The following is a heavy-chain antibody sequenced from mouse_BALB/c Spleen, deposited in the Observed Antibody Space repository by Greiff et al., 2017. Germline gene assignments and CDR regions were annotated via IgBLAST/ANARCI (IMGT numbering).Heavy chain of an antibody. CDR3: TRDFGYDLYWYCDV. CDR2: ISSGGSYT. CDR1: GFTFSSYT. Sequence: EVQVVESGGGLVKPGGSLKLSCAASGFTFSSYTMSWVRQTPEKRLEWVATISSGGSYTYYPDSVKGRFTISRDNAKNTLYLQMSSLKSEDTAMYYCTRDFGYDLYWYCDVWGAGTTVTVSS. V-gene: IGHV5-6-4*01. J-gene: IGHJ1*01. D-gene: IGHD2-2*01.